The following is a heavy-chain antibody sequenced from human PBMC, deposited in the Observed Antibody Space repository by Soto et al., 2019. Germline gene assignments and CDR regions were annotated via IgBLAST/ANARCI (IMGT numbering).Heavy chain of an antibody. CDR3: AIGKVSYGMDV. V-gene: IGHV1-69*12. D-gene: IGHD1-26*01. CDR1: GGTFSSYA. Sequence: QVQLVQSGAEVKKPGSSVKVSCKASGGTFSSYAISWVRQAPGQVLEWMGGIIPIFGTANYAQKFQGRVTLTADESTSTAYMALSSLRSEDTAVSYCAIGKVSYGMDVWGQGTTVTVSS. CDR2: IIPIFGTA. J-gene: IGHJ6*02.